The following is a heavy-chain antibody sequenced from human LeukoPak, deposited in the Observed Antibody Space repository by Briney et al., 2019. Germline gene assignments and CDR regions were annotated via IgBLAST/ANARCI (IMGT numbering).Heavy chain of an antibody. CDR1: GFTFSTYGRFA. CDR2: LSYDGSEK. V-gene: IGHV3-30*10. Sequence: GGSLRLSCVVSGFTFSTYGRFAMHWLRQAPGKGLEWVAVLSYDGSEKKYTDSVKGRFTISRDNSKNIVYLEMNSLRVEDTAVYYCARDRDGSGSYFTYWFDPWGQGTLVTVSS. J-gene: IGHJ5*02. D-gene: IGHD3-10*01. CDR3: ARDRDGSGSYFTYWFDP.